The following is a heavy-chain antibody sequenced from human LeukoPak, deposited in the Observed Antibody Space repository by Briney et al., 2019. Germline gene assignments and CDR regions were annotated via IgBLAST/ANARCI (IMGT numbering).Heavy chain of an antibody. J-gene: IGHJ4*02. CDR2: ISYDGSNK. CDR1: GFTFSSYA. Sequence: GRSLRLSCAASGFTFSSYAMRWVRQAPGKGLEWVAVISYDGSNKYYADSVKGRFTISRDNSKNTLYLQMDSLSAEDTAVYYCARAGSQSHVDAAMGFCNYWGQGTLVTVSS. CDR3: ARAGSQSHVDAAMGFCNY. D-gene: IGHD5-18*01. V-gene: IGHV3-30-3*01.